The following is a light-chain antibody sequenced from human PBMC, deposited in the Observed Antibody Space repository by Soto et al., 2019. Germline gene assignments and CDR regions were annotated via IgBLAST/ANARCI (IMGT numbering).Light chain of an antibody. J-gene: IGKJ1*01. CDR3: QQYNTYPWT. V-gene: IGKV1-5*03. CDR1: QTISSW. Sequence: TQFPTTLSVSPGETATLPCRASQTISSWLAWYQQKPGKAPKLLIYKASTLKSGVPSRFSGSGSGTEFTLTISSLQPDDFATYYCQQYNTYPWTFGQGTKVDIK. CDR2: KAS.